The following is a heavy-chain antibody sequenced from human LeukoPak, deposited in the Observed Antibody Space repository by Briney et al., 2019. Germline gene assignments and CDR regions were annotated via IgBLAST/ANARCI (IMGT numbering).Heavy chain of an antibody. D-gene: IGHD6-19*01. CDR3: AKFGYSSGWYLGAGLDY. CDR1: GGSISSGGYY. V-gene: IGHV3-23*01. CDR2: ISGSGGST. J-gene: IGHJ4*02. Sequence: LSLTCTVSGGSISSGGYYWSWVRQAPGKGLEWVSAISGSGGSTYYADSVKGRFTISRDNSKNTLYLQMNSLRAEDTAVYYCAKFGYSSGWYLGAGLDYWGQGTLVTVSS.